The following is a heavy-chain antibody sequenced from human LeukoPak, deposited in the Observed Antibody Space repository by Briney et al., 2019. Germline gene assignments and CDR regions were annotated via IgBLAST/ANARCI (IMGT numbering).Heavy chain of an antibody. CDR1: GGTFSSYA. D-gene: IGHD6-6*01. Sequence: EASVKVSCKASGGTFSSYAISWVRQAPGQGLEWMGGIIPIFRTANYAQKFQGRVTITADESTSTAYMELSSLRSEDTAVYYCARVRRQLALEGLYYYMDVWGKGTTVTVSS. CDR2: IIPIFRTA. V-gene: IGHV1-69*13. CDR3: ARVRRQLALEGLYYYMDV. J-gene: IGHJ6*03.